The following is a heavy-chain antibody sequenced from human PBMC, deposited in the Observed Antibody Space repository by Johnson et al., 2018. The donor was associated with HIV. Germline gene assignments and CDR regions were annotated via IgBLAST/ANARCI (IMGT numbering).Heavy chain of an antibody. V-gene: IGHV3-23*04. CDR1: GFTFSSYA. Sequence: VQLVESGGDLVQPGGSLGLSCAASGFTFSSYAMSWVRQAPGRGLEWVSSISGTGGSTYYADSVKGRFTISRDNSKNTLYLQMNSLRAEDTAVYYCAKDLSGYSYGYGAFDIWGQGTMVTVSS. CDR2: ISGTGGST. D-gene: IGHD5-18*01. J-gene: IGHJ3*02. CDR3: AKDLSGYSYGYGAFDI.